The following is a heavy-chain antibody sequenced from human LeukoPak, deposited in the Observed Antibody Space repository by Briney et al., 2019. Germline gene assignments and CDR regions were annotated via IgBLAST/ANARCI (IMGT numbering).Heavy chain of an antibody. D-gene: IGHD2-2*01. CDR1: GGSFSGYY. CDR2: INHSGST. V-gene: IGHV4-34*01. CDR3: ARKVVEYGMDV. Sequence: SETLSLTCDVYGGSFSGYYWSWIRQPPGKGLEWIGEINHSGSTNYNPSLKSRVTISVDTSKNQFSLKLSSVTAADTAVYYCARKVVEYGMDVWGQGTTVTVSS. J-gene: IGHJ6*02.